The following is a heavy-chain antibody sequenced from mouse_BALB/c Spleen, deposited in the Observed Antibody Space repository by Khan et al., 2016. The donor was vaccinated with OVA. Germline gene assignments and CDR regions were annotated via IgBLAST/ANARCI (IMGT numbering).Heavy chain of an antibody. V-gene: IGHV1-77*01. D-gene: IGHD2-1*01. J-gene: IGHJ4*01. CDR1: GYTFTDYD. CDR3: AKIFYGNSYAMDY. Sequence: QVQLQQSGPELVKPGASVKMSCKASGYTFTDYDIRWVKQRTGQGLEWIGEIYTGSGSTYYNEKFKGKATLTADKSSNTAYMQLSSLTSEDSAVYFCAKIFYGNSYAMDYWGQGTAVTVSS. CDR2: IYTGSGST.